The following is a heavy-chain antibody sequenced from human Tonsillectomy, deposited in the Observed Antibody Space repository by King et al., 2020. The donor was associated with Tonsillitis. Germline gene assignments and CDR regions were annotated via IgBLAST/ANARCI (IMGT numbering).Heavy chain of an antibody. J-gene: IGHJ4*02. Sequence: VQLVQSGAEAKKPGESLKISCQGSGFTFSYYWIGWVRLMPGKGLEWMGLIYSDDSDTRYSPSFQGQVTISVDKFIRTTYLQWNSLKASDTAMYYCARLASEMTPTATQNHYYYDSWGQGTLVTVSS. CDR1: GFTFSYYW. CDR2: IYSDDSDT. D-gene: IGHD5-24*01. V-gene: IGHV5-51*01. CDR3: ARLASEMTPTATQNHYYYDS.